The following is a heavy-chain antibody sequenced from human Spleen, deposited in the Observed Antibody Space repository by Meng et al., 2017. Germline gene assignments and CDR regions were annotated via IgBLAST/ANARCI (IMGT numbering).Heavy chain of an antibody. D-gene: IGHD4-17*01. CDR2: IYYSGST. CDR1: GGSISSYY. CDR3: ARVLTTVTDWYFDL. J-gene: IGHJ2*01. V-gene: IGHV4-59*01. Sequence: SEILSLTCTVSGGSISSYYWSWIRQPPGKGLEWIGYIYYSGSTNYNPSLKSRVTISVDTSKNQFSLKLSSVTAADTAVYYCARVLTTVTDWYFDLWGRGTLVTVSS.